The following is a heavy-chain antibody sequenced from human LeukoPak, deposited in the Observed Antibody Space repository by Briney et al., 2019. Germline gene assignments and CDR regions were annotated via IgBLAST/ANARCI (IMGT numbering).Heavy chain of an antibody. V-gene: IGHV1-2*02. CDR2: ISPNSGGT. Sequence: ASVKVSCKASGYTFTGYYMHWVRQAPGQGLEWMGWISPNSGGTNYAQKSQGRVTMTRDTSISTAYMELSRLRSDDTAVYYCAIYDSSGYSNLNYFDYWGQGTLVTVSS. CDR1: GYTFTGYY. J-gene: IGHJ4*02. D-gene: IGHD3-22*01. CDR3: AIYDSSGYSNLNYFDY.